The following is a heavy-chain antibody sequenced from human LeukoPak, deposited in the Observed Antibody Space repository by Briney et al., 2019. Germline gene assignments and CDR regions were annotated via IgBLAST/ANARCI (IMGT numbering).Heavy chain of an antibody. CDR2: IKHDGSET. Sequence: GGSLRLTCATSGFTFSSIWMSWVRQAPGKGLEWVANIKHDGSETNYVDSVKGRFTISRDNAKNSLHLQMNSLRVEDTAVYYCAKNGGPHGMDVWGQGTTVTVSS. J-gene: IGHJ6*02. D-gene: IGHD3-16*01. CDR3: AKNGGPHGMDV. CDR1: GFTFSSIW. V-gene: IGHV3-7*02.